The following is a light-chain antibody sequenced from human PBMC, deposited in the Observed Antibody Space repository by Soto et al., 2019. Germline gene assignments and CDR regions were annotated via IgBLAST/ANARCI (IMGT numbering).Light chain of an antibody. CDR1: QSVSSSY. CDR2: GAS. V-gene: IGKV3-20*01. Sequence: EIVLTQSPGTLSLSPGERATLSCRASQSVSSSYLAWYQQKPGQAPRLLIYGASSRATGIPDRFSGSGSGTDFTLTISRLEPEDFATYYCLQHNSYPWTFGQGTKVDNK. J-gene: IGKJ1*01. CDR3: LQHNSYPWT.